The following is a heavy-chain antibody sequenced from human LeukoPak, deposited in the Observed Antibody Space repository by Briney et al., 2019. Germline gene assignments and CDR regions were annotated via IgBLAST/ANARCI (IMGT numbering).Heavy chain of an antibody. Sequence: ASVKVSRKASGYTFTSYAMNWVRQAPGQGLEWMGWINTNTGNPTYAQGFTGRFVFSLDTSVSTAYLQISSLKAEDTAVYYCARATHSSWYHYYYYYYMDVWGKGTTVTVSS. J-gene: IGHJ6*03. D-gene: IGHD6-13*01. CDR3: ARATHSSWYHYYYYYYMDV. V-gene: IGHV7-4-1*02. CDR1: GYTFTSYA. CDR2: INTNTGNP.